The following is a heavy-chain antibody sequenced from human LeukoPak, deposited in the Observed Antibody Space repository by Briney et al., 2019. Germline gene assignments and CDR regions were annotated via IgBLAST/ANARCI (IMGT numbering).Heavy chain of an antibody. CDR1: GGSISSTSYY. J-gene: IGHJ2*01. D-gene: IGHD2-21*01. Sequence: SETLSLTCTVSGGSISSTSYYWDWIRQPPGKGLEWIGGIYYSGSTYYNPSLKSRVTISVDTSNNQFSLKLTSLTAPDTAVYYCARRVDCSYWYFDLWGRGTLVTVSS. CDR3: ARRVDCSYWYFDL. V-gene: IGHV4-39*01. CDR2: IYYSGST.